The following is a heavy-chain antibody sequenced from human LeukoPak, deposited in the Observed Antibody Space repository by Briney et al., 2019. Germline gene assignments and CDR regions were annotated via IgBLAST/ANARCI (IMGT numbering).Heavy chain of an antibody. D-gene: IGHD3-22*01. CDR1: GYTFTSYD. J-gene: IGHJ4*02. V-gene: IGHV1-8*01. CDR3: ARRERDYYDSSGS. CDR2: MNPNTGNT. Sequence: ASVKVSCKASGYTFTSYDINWVRQATGQGLEWIGWMNPNTGNTGYAQKFQGRVTMTRNTSISTAYMELSSLRSEDTAVYYCARRERDYYDSSGSWGQGTLVTVSS.